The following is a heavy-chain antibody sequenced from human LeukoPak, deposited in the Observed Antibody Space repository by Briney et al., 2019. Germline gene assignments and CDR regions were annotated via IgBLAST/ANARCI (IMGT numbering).Heavy chain of an antibody. V-gene: IGHV1-69*05. CDR2: IIPIFGTA. CDR3: ARSLKSGSYADY. J-gene: IGHJ4*02. CDR1: GGTFSSYA. Sequence: SVKVSCKASGGTFSSYAISWVRQAPGQGLEWMGGIIPIFGTANYAQKFQGRVTITTDESTSTAYMELSSLRSEDTAVYYCARSLKSGSYADYWGQGTLVTVSS. D-gene: IGHD1-26*01.